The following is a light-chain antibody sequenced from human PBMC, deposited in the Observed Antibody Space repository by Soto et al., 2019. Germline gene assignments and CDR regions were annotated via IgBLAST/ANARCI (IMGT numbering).Light chain of an antibody. CDR3: QPYNSQWR. CDR1: QSVGTN. CDR2: GAS. J-gene: IGKJ1*01. Sequence: MVMTQSPDTLSVSPGERGTLSCRASQSVGTNLAWYQQKPGQAPRLLIYGASTRATGIPARFSGSGSGTEFTLTISCLQPDDFATYYCQPYNSQWRFGEGTKVDVK. V-gene: IGKV3-15*01.